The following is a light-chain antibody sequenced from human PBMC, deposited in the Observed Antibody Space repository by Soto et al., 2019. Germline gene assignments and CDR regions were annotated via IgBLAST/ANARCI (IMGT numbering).Light chain of an antibody. Sequence: DIHMTQSPSTLSASVGDRVTITCRASQSISIWLAWYQQKPGKAPNLLIYKPTSLESWVPSRFSGSGSGTEFTLTISSLQPDDFATYCCQHYSDYSWTFGQGTKVEIK. CDR1: QSISIW. CDR2: KPT. J-gene: IGKJ1*01. V-gene: IGKV1-5*03. CDR3: QHYSDYSWT.